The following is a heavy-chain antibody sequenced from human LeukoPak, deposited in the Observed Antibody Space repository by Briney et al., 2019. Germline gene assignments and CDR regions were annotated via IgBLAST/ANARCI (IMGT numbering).Heavy chain of an antibody. CDR1: GFTFSNYW. V-gene: IGHV3-7*01. D-gene: IGHD3-10*01. CDR2: IKQDGSVK. CDR3: ARGVRGETYYYYYMDV. J-gene: IGHJ6*03. Sequence: GGSLRLSCAASGFTFSNYWMTWVRQAPGKGLEWVANIKQDGSVKSYEDSVKGRFTIARDNAKNSLYLQMNSLRAEDTAVYYCARGVRGETYYYYYMDVWGKGTTVTISS.